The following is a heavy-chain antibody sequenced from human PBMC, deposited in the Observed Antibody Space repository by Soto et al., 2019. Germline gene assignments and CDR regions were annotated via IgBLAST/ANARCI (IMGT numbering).Heavy chain of an antibody. Sequence: QVQLQESGPGLVKPSETLSLTCTVSGGSISSYYWSWIRQPPGKGLEWIGYIYYSGSTNYNPSLKSRVTISVDTSKNQFSLKLSSVTAADTAVYYCARDIAVAGTSPYFDYWGQGTLVTVSS. CDR3: ARDIAVAGTSPYFDY. D-gene: IGHD6-19*01. J-gene: IGHJ4*02. CDR2: IYYSGST. CDR1: GGSISSYY. V-gene: IGHV4-59*01.